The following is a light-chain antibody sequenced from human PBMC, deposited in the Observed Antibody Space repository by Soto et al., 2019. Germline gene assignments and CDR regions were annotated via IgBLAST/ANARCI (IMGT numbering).Light chain of an antibody. Sequence: DIQMTQSPSSLSASVGDRVTITCRASQSISRYLNWYLQKPGKAPELLIYAASSLQSGVPSRFSGSGSGTDFTLTISSLQPEDFATYDCQQSYSTPPTFGLGTKVEIK. CDR3: QQSYSTPPT. CDR2: AAS. V-gene: IGKV1-39*01. J-gene: IGKJ1*01. CDR1: QSISRY.